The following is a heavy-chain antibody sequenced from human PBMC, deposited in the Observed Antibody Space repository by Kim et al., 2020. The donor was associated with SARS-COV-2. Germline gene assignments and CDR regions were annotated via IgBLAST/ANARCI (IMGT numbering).Heavy chain of an antibody. V-gene: IGHV4-31*02. D-gene: IGHD3-9*01. CDR3: ARVGEDYDILTGYYTYAFDI. J-gene: IGHJ3*02. Sequence: RVTISVDTSKNQFSLKLSSVTAADTAVYYCARVGEDYDILTGYYTYAFDIWGQGTMVTVSS.